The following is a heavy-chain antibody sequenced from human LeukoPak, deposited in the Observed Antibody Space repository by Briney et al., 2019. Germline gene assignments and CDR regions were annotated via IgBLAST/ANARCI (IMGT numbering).Heavy chain of an antibody. CDR2: INHSGST. D-gene: IGHD6-6*01. J-gene: IGHJ5*02. V-gene: IGHV4-34*01. CDR3: ARGPLRKTYKGYSSSSTQPLRSNWFDP. CDR1: GGSFSGYY. Sequence: PSETLSLTCAVYGGSFSGYYWSWIRQPPGKGLEWIGEINHSGSTNYNPSLKSRVTISVDTSKNQFSLKLSSVTAADTAVYYCARGPLRKTYKGYSSSSTQPLRSNWFDPWGQGTLVTVSS.